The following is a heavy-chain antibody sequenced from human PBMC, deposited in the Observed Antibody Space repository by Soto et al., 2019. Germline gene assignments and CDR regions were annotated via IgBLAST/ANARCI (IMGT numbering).Heavy chain of an antibody. D-gene: IGHD3-22*01. Sequence: ASVKVSCKGSGFTFSNYGFNWVRQAPGQGLEWVGWVSAYNGYTKSAQNFQDRLIMTTDTSTNTAYMELSSLRSEDTAVYYCASPITMIVVVRGAAFDIWGQGTMVTVS. V-gene: IGHV1-18*01. CDR2: VSAYNGYT. J-gene: IGHJ3*02. CDR3: ASPITMIVVVRGAAFDI. CDR1: GFTFSNYG.